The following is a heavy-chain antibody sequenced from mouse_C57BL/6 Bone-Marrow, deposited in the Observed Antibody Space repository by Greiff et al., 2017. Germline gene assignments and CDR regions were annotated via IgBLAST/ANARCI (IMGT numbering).Heavy chain of an antibody. CDR1: GYTFTSYW. CDR3: ARPCVFLYARDL. Sequence: QVQLQQPGAELVKPGASVKLSCKASGYTFTSYWMQWVKQRPGQGLEWIGEIDPSDSYTNYNQKFKGKATLTVDTSSSTAYMQLSSLTSEDSAVYYCARPCVFLYARDLWGQGTSVTVSS. J-gene: IGHJ4*01. V-gene: IGHV1-50*01. CDR2: IDPSDSYT.